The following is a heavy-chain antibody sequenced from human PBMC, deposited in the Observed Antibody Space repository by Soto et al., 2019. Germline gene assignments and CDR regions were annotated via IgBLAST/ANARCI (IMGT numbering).Heavy chain of an antibody. CDR3: EEYQPMTQPRPYFDY. CDR2: ISSSGGST. D-gene: IGHD3-22*01. J-gene: IGHJ4*02. CDR1: GFTFSSYA. V-gene: IGHV3-23*01. Sequence: EVQLLESGGDLIQPGGSLRLSCAASGFTFSSYAMSWVRQAPGKGLGWVSAISSSGGSTFYADSVKGRFTISRDNSRNTLYLQMNSLRAEDTAIYYCEEYQPMTQPRPYFDYWGQGTLVTVSS.